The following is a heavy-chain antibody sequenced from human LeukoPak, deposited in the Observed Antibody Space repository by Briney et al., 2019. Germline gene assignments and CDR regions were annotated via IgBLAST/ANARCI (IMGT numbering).Heavy chain of an antibody. D-gene: IGHD5-18*01. CDR3: ARAASVGELWLPSNLYYYYYMDV. V-gene: IGHV1-46*01. CDR1: GYTFTSYY. J-gene: IGHJ6*03. CDR2: INPSGGST. Sequence: GASVKVSCKASGYTFTSYYMHWVRQAPGQGLEWMGIINPSGGSTSYAQRFQGRVTMTRDMSTSTVYMELSSLRSEDTAVYYCARAASVGELWLPSNLYYYYYMDVWGKGTTVTISS.